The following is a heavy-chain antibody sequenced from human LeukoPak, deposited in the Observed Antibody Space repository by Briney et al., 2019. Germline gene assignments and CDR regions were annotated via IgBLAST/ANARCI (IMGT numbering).Heavy chain of an antibody. V-gene: IGHV4-59*01. Sequence: SETLSLTCTVSGGSISSYYWSWIRQPPGKGLEWIGYIYYSGSTNYNPSLKSRVTISVDTSKNRFSLKLSSVTAADTAVYYCAGASYDSSGVHWGQGTLVTVSS. CDR1: GGSISSYY. D-gene: IGHD3-22*01. J-gene: IGHJ4*02. CDR2: IYYSGST. CDR3: AGASYDSSGVH.